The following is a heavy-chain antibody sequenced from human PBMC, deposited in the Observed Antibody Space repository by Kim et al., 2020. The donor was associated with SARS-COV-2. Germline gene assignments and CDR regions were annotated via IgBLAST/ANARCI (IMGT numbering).Heavy chain of an antibody. V-gene: IGHV3-23*01. CDR3: IRDQDKRTWINYFDP. J-gene: IGHJ5*02. Sequence: GGSLRLSCAASGFTFRNHAMSWVRQATGKGLEWVSVITDSGARTFYADSVRGRFTISRDNSKNMLYLQMNSLRAEDSAKYFCIRDQDKRTWINYFDPWG. D-gene: IGHD2-15*01. CDR2: ITDSGART. CDR1: GFTFRNHA.